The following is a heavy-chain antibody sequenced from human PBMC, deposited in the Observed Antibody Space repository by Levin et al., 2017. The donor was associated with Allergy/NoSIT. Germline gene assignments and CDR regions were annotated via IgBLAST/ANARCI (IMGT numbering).Heavy chain of an antibody. CDR2: ISAYNGNT. Sequence: ASVKVSCEASGYTFTAYDLSWVRQAPGQGLERMGWISAYNGNTNYAQKLQGRVTMTRDTSTSTAYMELRSLRSDDTAVYYCARVRRVSGYYLDDAFDIWGQGTMVTVSS. D-gene: IGHD3-22*01. CDR3: ARVRRVSGYYLDDAFDI. J-gene: IGHJ3*02. V-gene: IGHV1-18*01. CDR1: GYTFTAYD.